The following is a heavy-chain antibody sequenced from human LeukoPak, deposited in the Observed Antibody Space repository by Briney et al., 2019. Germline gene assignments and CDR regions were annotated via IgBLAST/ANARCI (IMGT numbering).Heavy chain of an antibody. CDR1: GYTFTSYG. D-gene: IGHD3-3*01. J-gene: IGHJ4*02. CDR3: TRGGPARFLEWLFLEVDY. V-gene: IGHV1-18*01. CDR2: ISAYNGNT. Sequence: ASVKVSCKASGYTFTSYGISWVRQAPGQGLEWMGWISAYNGNTNYAQKLQGRVTMTTDTSTSTAYMELRSLRSDDTAVYYCTRGGPARFLEWLFLEVDYWGQGTLVTVSS.